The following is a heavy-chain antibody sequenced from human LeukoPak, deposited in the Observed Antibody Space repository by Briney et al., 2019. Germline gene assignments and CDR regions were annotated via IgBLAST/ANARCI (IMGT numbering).Heavy chain of an antibody. CDR2: VSESGGHT. D-gene: IGHD6-13*01. CDR1: GFTFSTYD. Sequence: PGGSLRLSCTASGFTFSTYDMSWVRQPPGKGLEWVSSVSESGGHTFHADSVKGRFTISRDNSKDTLYLQMNGLRAEDTAVYFCAKQSAGSAAWYSLHYDFWGQGTLVTVSS. CDR3: AKQSAGSAAWYSLHYDF. J-gene: IGHJ4*02. V-gene: IGHV3-23*01.